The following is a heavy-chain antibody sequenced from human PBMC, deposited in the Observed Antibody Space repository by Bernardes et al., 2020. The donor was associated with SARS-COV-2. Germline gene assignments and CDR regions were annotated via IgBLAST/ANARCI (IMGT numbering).Heavy chain of an antibody. CDR2: IKQDGREK. D-gene: IGHD1-1*01. CDR1: GFTFRSSW. J-gene: IGHJ6*02. V-gene: IGHV3-7*01. Sequence: GGSLRLSCAASGFTFRSSWMSWVRQAPGKGLAWVANIKQDGREKYYVDSVKGRFTISRDNAKNSLYLQMNSLRAEDTAVYYCARDTLERLGNYYYYGMDVWGQGTTVTVSS. CDR3: ARDTLERLGNYYYYGMDV.